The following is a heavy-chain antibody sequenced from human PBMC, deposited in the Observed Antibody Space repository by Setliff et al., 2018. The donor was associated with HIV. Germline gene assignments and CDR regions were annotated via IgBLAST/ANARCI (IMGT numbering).Heavy chain of an antibody. V-gene: IGHV3-23*01. D-gene: IGHD3-16*02. CDR3: ARELYREWDY. CDR1: GFTFSNFA. Sequence: GGSLRLSCAASGFTFSNFAMSWVRQAPGKGLEWVSAISGGGGKTHYADSVKGRFTISRDNSKNTVYLQMNSLRVEDTAVYYCARELYREWDYWGQGTLVTVSS. CDR2: ISGGGGKT. J-gene: IGHJ4*02.